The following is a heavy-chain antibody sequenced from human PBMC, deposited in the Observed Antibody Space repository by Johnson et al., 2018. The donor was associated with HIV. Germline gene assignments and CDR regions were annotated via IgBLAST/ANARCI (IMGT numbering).Heavy chain of an antibody. J-gene: IGHJ3*02. CDR1: GFTFDDYG. V-gene: IGHV3-20*04. CDR3: ARSVGYYDSSGYYYVDAFDN. CDR2: INWNGGST. D-gene: IGHD3-22*01. Sequence: MMLVESGGGVVRPGGSLRLSCAASGFTFDDYGMNWVRQGPGKGLEWVSGINWNGGSTGYADSVKGRFTISRDNAKNYLYLQMNSLRAEDTALYYCARSVGYYDSSGYYYVDAFDNWGQGTMVTVSS.